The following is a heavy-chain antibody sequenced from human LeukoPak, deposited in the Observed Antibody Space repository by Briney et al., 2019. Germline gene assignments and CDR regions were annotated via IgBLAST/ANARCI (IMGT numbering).Heavy chain of an antibody. Sequence: PGGSLRLSCAASGFTFDDYAMHWVRQAPGKGLEWVSLISGDGGSTYYADSVKGRFTITRDNSKTSLYLQMNSLRTEDTALYYCAKDLRRYCSGGSCRTFDYWGQGTLVTVSS. D-gene: IGHD2-15*01. J-gene: IGHJ4*02. V-gene: IGHV3-43*02. CDR2: ISGDGGST. CDR3: AKDLRRYCSGGSCRTFDY. CDR1: GFTFDDYA.